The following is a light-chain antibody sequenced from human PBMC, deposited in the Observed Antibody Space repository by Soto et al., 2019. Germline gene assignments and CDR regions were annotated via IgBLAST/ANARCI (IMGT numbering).Light chain of an antibody. CDR1: QSVSSIY. CDR3: QQYGSSPPWT. V-gene: IGKV3-20*01. Sequence: EIVLTQSPGTLSLSPGERATLSCRASQSVSSIYLAWYQQKPGQPPRLLIYGASSRATGIPDRFSGSGSGKDFTLTISRLEPEDFAVYYCQQYGSSPPWTFGQGTTVEIK. CDR2: GAS. J-gene: IGKJ1*01.